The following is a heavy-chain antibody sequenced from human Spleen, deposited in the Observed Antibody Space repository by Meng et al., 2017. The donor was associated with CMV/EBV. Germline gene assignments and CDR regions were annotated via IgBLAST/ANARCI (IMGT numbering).Heavy chain of an antibody. D-gene: IGHD3-9*01. Sequence: AGGSISSSSWWSWVRQPPGKGLEWIGEIYHSGGTKYNPSLKSRVTISVDKSKNQFSLKLSSVTAADTAVYYCARGYDILTGDYYFDFWGQGTLVTVSS. V-gene: IGHV4-4*02. CDR2: IYHSGGT. CDR3: ARGYDILTGDYYFDF. J-gene: IGHJ4*02. CDR1: GGSISSSSW.